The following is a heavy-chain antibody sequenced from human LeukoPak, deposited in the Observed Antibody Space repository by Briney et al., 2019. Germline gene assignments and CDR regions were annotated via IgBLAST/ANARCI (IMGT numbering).Heavy chain of an antibody. D-gene: IGHD6-6*01. V-gene: IGHV4-61*01. J-gene: IGHJ5*02. Sequence: SQTLSLTCTVSGGSISSSSYYWGWIRQPPGRGLEWIGYIYYSGSTNYNPSLKSRVTISVDTSKNQFSLKLSSVTAADTAVYYCARDIAAQSWFDPWGQGTLVTVSS. CDR2: IYYSGST. CDR3: ARDIAAQSWFDP. CDR1: GGSISSSSYY.